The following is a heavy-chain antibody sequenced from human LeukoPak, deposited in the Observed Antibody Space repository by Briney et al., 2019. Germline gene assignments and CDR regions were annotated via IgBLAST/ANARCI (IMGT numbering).Heavy chain of an antibody. V-gene: IGHV3-30-3*01. J-gene: IGHJ4*02. D-gene: IGHD4-17*01. CDR1: GFRFRDYA. Sequence: GGSLRLSCAASGFRFRDYAVHWIRQAPGKGLEWVAIISKDGYNADYAYSVKVRFTISRENSENTRYRQTHRLRVEDTDSYQCARNDYGTYYFDYWRQGNLVTVSS. CDR3: ARNDYGTYYFDY. CDR2: ISKDGYNA.